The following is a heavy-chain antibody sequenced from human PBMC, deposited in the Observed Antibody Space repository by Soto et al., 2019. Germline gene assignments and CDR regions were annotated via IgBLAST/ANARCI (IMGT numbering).Heavy chain of an antibody. CDR3: AISQDRGGRTTFIY. J-gene: IGHJ4*02. Sequence: LGLSCAVSGFTFDDNAMHCVRQAPEKGLEWVSGINWKSDIGYADSVKGRFTISRDNAENSLYLQMNSLRAEDTALYYCAISQDRGGRTTFIYWGQGTQVTVSS. CDR1: GFTFDDNA. D-gene: IGHD3-16*01. V-gene: IGHV3-9*01. CDR2: INWKSDI.